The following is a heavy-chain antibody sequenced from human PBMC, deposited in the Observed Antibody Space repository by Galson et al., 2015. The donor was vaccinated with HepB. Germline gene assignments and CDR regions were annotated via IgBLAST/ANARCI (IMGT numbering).Heavy chain of an antibody. D-gene: IGHD6-13*01. Sequence: SLRLSCAASGFTFSSYGMHWVRQAPGKGLEWVAVIWYDGSNKYYADSVKGRFTISRDNSKNTLYLQMNSLRAEDTAVYYCARDGHRIAAAGTAFDIWGQGTMVTVSS. V-gene: IGHV3-33*08. CDR3: ARDGHRIAAAGTAFDI. CDR1: GFTFSSYG. CDR2: IWYDGSNK. J-gene: IGHJ3*02.